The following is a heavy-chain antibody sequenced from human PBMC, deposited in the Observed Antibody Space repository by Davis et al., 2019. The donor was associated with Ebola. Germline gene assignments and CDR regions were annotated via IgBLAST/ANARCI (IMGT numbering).Heavy chain of an antibody. CDR1: GFTFSGSA. CDR2: IRSKANSFAT. D-gene: IGHD6-6*01. J-gene: IGHJ5*02. V-gene: IGHV3-73*01. Sequence: PGGSLRLSCAASGFTFSGSAMHWVRQAPGKGPEWVGRIRSKANSFATAYAASVKGRFTISRDDSKNTAYLQMNSLKTEDTAVYYCTRRSSGYSSSGGAGWFDPWGQGILVTVSS. CDR3: TRRSSGYSSSGGAGWFDP.